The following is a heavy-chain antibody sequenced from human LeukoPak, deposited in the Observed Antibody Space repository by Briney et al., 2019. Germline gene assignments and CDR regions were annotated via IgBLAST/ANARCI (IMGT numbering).Heavy chain of an antibody. CDR1: GLNFNNYW. CDR2: IKQDGSKE. CDR3: AALWDGGF. J-gene: IGHJ4*02. Sequence: GGSLRLSCAASGLNFNNYWMSWVRQAPGKGLEWVADIKQDGSKEYYVDSVKGRFSISRDNAKNSLFLQMNSLRAEDTAVYYCAALWDGGFWGQGTLVTVSS. V-gene: IGHV3-7*01. D-gene: IGHD3-16*01.